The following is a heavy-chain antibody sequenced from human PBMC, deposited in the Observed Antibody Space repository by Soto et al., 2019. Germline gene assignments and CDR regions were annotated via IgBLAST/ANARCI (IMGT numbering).Heavy chain of an antibody. CDR1: GGTFRTSA. CDR2: IMPVFPTA. J-gene: IGHJ6*01. Sequence: QVQLVQSGAEVKKPGSSVKVSCKTSGGTFRTSAISWVRQAPGQGLEWMGGIMPVFPTADYAQKFQGRVTMTADESTSTAYMELSSLRSEDTAVYYCAGDKDRQQLGGNYYYIMDVWGQGTTVTVSS. D-gene: IGHD3-3*02. V-gene: IGHV1-69*12. CDR3: AGDKDRQQLGGNYYYIMDV.